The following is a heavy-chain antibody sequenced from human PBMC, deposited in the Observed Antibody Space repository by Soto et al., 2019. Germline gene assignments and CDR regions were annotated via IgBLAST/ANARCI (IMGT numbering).Heavy chain of an antibody. CDR1: GFTFSSYA. Sequence: SLRLSCAASGFTFSSYAMSWVRQAPGKGLEWVSAISGSGGSTYYADSVKGRFTISRDNSKNTLYLQMNSLRAEDTAVYYCAKAGLVVVVPTGDYWGQGTLVTVSS. J-gene: IGHJ4*02. V-gene: IGHV3-23*01. D-gene: IGHD3-22*01. CDR3: AKAGLVVVVPTGDY. CDR2: ISGSGGST.